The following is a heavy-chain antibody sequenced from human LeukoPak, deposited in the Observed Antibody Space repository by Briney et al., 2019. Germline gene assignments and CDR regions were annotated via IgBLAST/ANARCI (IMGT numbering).Heavy chain of an antibody. CDR3: ARGRLGGRSGNEY. D-gene: IGHD2-15*01. CDR2: MSSANSTI. Sequence: GGSLSLFCAPSGYTFWSYSMNWVRQAPGKGLEWVSYMSSANSTIYYEDYVKGRFTISRDNAENSLYLQMNSPRAEDTAVYYCARGRLGGRSGNEYWGQGTLVTVSS. V-gene: IGHV3-48*04. J-gene: IGHJ4*02. CDR1: GYTFWSYS.